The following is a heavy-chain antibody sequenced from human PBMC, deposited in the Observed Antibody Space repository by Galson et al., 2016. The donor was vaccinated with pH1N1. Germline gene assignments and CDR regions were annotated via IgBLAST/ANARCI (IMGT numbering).Heavy chain of an antibody. Sequence: TLSLTCTVSSGSISSGYSYWSWIRQPPGKGLEWIAYIYDSETTYYNPSLTSRTTISVDTSKSQFSLKLTSVTAADAAVYYCARGIRGTYPDRTYYFDSWGQGTVVTVSP. V-gene: IGHV4-30-4*01. CDR2: IYDSETT. D-gene: IGHD1-1*01. CDR1: SGSISSGYSY. CDR3: ARGIRGTYPDRTYYFDS. J-gene: IGHJ4*02.